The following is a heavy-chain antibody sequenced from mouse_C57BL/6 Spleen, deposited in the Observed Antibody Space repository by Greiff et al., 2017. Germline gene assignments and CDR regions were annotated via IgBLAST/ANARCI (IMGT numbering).Heavy chain of an antibody. CDR2: IHPNSGST. Sequence: QVQLQQPGAELVKPGASVKLSCKASGYTFTSYWMPWVQQRPGQGLEWIGMIHPNSGSTNYNEKFKSKATLTVDKSSSTAYMQLSSLTSEDSAVYYCARTSDGYYDYWGQGTTLTVSS. CDR1: GYTFTSYW. D-gene: IGHD2-3*01. V-gene: IGHV1-64*01. J-gene: IGHJ2*01. CDR3: ARTSDGYYDY.